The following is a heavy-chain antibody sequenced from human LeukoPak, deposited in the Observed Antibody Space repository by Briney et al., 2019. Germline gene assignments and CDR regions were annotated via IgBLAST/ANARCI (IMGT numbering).Heavy chain of an antibody. Sequence: PSETLSLTCTVSGGSISSYYWSWIRQPPGKGLEWIGYIYYSGSTNYNPSLKSRVTISVDTSKNQFSLKLSSVTAADTAVYYCARETGDYDILTGYYHYFDYWGQGTLVTVSS. CDR3: ARETGDYDILTGYYHYFDY. CDR1: GGSISSYY. V-gene: IGHV4-59*01. J-gene: IGHJ4*02. D-gene: IGHD3-9*01. CDR2: IYYSGST.